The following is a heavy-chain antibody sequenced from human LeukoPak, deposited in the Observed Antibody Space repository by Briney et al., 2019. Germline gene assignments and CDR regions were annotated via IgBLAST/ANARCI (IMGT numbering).Heavy chain of an antibody. CDR1: GFTFSSYA. CDR2: ISGSGGTT. CDR3: ARTPWIQLWSFFDY. J-gene: IGHJ4*02. Sequence: PGASLRLSCAASGFTFSSYAMSWVRQAPGKGLEWVSAISGSGGTTYYADSVKGRFTISRDNSKNTLYLQMNSLRAEDTAVYYCARTPWIQLWSFFDYWGQGTLVTVSS. V-gene: IGHV3-23*01. D-gene: IGHD5-18*01.